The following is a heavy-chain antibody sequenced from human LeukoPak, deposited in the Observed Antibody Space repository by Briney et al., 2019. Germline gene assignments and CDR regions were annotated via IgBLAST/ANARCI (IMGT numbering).Heavy chain of an antibody. J-gene: IGHJ6*03. D-gene: IGHD5-18*01. Sequence: SETLSLTCTVSGGSISSYYWSWLRQPPGKGLEWIGYIYYSGSTNYNPSLKSRVTISVDTSKNQFSLKLSSVTAADTAVYYCARGRAGRGYSYAIYYYYYMDVWGKGTTVTVSS. CDR1: GGSISSYY. V-gene: IGHV4-59*12. CDR3: ARGRAGRGYSYAIYYYYYMDV. CDR2: IYYSGST.